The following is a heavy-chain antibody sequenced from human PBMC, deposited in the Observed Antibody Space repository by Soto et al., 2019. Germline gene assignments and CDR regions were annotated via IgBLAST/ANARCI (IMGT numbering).Heavy chain of an antibody. J-gene: IGHJ5*02. V-gene: IGHV4-59*01. CDR2: IYYSGST. CDR3: ARAFGGIAARPGLSDP. D-gene: IGHD6-6*01. CDR1: GGSISSYY. Sequence: PSESLSLTCTVSGGSISSYYWSWIRQPPGKGLEWIGYIYYSGSTNYNPSLKSRVTISVDTSKNQFSLKLSSVTAADTAVYYCARAFGGIAARPGLSDPWGQGTLVTVSS.